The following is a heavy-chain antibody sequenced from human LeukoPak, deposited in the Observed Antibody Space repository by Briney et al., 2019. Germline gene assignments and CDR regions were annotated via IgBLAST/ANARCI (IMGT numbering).Heavy chain of an antibody. J-gene: IGHJ4*02. CDR2: ISGSGGST. D-gene: IGHD4-17*01. CDR1: GFTFSNFW. V-gene: IGHV3-23*01. CDR3: AIVTTDRPFDY. Sequence: PGGSLRLSCTASGFTFSNFWMGWVRQAPGKGLEWVSGISGSGGSTYYTDSVKGRFTISRDNSKNTLYLQMNSLRAEDTAVYYCAIVTTDRPFDYWGQGTLVTVSS.